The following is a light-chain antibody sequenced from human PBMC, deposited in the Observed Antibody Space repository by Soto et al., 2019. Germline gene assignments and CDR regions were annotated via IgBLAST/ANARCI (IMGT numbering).Light chain of an antibody. CDR1: KDIKNY. Sequence: DIQMPQSPSSLSASVGDRVTITCQASKDIKNYLNWYQQKPGKAPKLLIYAASILETGVPSRFSGSGSGTDFTFTISSLEPEDIATYYCQHYDDLPWTFGQGTKVAIK. J-gene: IGKJ1*01. CDR3: QHYDDLPWT. V-gene: IGKV1-33*01. CDR2: AAS.